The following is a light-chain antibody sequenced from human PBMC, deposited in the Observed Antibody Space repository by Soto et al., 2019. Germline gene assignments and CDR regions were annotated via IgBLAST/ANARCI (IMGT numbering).Light chain of an antibody. J-gene: IGKJ5*01. CDR3: QQHNNWPQIT. V-gene: IGKV3-15*01. Sequence: EIVMTQSPGTLSVSPGDRATVSCRASQSISGWLVCYQQKPGQDPRLLLYCASTRVTGIPARFIGSGSGTEVSPTISSLQSEEFAVYYCQQHNNWPQITFGQGTRLEI. CDR1: QSISGW. CDR2: CAS.